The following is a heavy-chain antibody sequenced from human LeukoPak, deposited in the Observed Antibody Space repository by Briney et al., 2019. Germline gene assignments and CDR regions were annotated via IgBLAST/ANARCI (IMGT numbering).Heavy chain of an antibody. J-gene: IGHJ3*02. D-gene: IGHD6-13*01. CDR1: GFTFSSYS. CDR3: ARVYSSSPGRGAFDI. V-gene: IGHV3-48*04. CDR2: ISSSSSTI. Sequence: GGSRRLSCAASGFTFSSYSMNWVRQAPGKGLEWVSYISSSSSTIYYADSVKGRFTISRDNAKNSLYLQMNSLRAEDTAVYYCARVYSSSPGRGAFDIWGQGTMVTVSS.